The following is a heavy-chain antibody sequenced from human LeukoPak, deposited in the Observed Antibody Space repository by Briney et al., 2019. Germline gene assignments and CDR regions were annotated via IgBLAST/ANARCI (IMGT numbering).Heavy chain of an antibody. CDR3: ARRVPTPNYYYYYYMDV. CDR1: GYTFTSYD. D-gene: IGHD1-1*01. CDR2: MNPNSGNT. J-gene: IGHJ6*03. Sequence: ASVKVSCKASGYTFTSYDINWVRQATGQGLEWMGWMNPNSGNTGYAQKFQGRVTMTTNTSISTAYMELSSLRSEDTAVYYCARRVPTPNYYYYYYMDVWGKGTTVTVSS. V-gene: IGHV1-8*01.